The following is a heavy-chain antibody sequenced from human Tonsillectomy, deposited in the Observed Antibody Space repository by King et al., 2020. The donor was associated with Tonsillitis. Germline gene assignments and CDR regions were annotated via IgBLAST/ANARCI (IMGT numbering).Heavy chain of an antibody. CDR3: ARGGDYYGSGTRPHPLGY. Sequence: VQLQQWGAGLLKPSETLSLTCAVYGGSFSGYYWNWIRQPPGKGLEWIGEINHSGSTNYNPSLKSRVTISVDTSKNQFSLKLNSVTAADTAVYSCARGGDYYGSGTRPHPLGYWGQGTLVTVSS. CDR2: INHSGST. V-gene: IGHV4-34*01. D-gene: IGHD3-10*01. J-gene: IGHJ4*02. CDR1: GGSFSGYY.